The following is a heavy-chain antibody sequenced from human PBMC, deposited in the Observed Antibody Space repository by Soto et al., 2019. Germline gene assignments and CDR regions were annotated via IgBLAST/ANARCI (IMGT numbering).Heavy chain of an antibody. Sequence: PSETLSITCSAGGVTMSYGGYSWSCIRQSPGKGMGCLGYIDRTKTNYYNPSCKSRLSLSINKHRNQISLTLRSMTAADKAGYYLARCGGYDSFDFWGQRIQVTVS. CDR3: ARCGGYDSFDF. V-gene: IGHV4-30-2*06. J-gene: IGHJ4*02. CDR2: IDRTKTN. CDR1: GVTMSYGGYS. D-gene: IGHD2-21*01.